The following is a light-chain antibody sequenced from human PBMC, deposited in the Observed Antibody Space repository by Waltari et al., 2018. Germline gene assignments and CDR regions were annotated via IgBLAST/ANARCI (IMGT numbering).Light chain of an antibody. CDR1: SPNIGTNT. V-gene: IGLV1-44*01. J-gene: IGLJ3*02. Sequence: QSVLTQPPSASGTPGPRVTISCSGSSPNIGTNTVNWYQHLPGTAPKPLIYNNNQGPSGVPDRFSGSKSGTSASLAISGLQSEDEADYYCAAWDGRLDAWVFGGGTKLTVL. CDR2: NNN. CDR3: AAWDGRLDAWV.